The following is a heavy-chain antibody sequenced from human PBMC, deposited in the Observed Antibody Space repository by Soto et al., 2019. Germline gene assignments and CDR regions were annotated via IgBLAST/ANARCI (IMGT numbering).Heavy chain of an antibody. CDR3: ANTPIGVPKDY. CDR2: ISGSTLST. Sequence: GGSLRLSCAASGFTFSSYAMSWVRQAPGKGLEWVSAISGSTLSTYCADSVKGRFTISRDNSENTLFLQMNSLRAEDTAIYYCANTPIGVPKDYWGQGTLVTVSS. V-gene: IGHV3-23*01. CDR1: GFTFSSYA. J-gene: IGHJ4*02. D-gene: IGHD3-3*01.